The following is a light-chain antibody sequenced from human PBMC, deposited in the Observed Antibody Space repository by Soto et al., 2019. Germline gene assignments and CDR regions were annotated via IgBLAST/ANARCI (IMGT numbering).Light chain of an antibody. CDR2: AAS. CDR1: QGIIDY. J-gene: IGKJ1*01. V-gene: IGKV1-27*01. Sequence: DIQMTQSPSSLSASVGDTVTITCRASQGIIDYLAWYQQRPGIVPKLLIYAASTLQTGVPSRFSGSGAGTDFTLTISSLQPEDVGSYYCQKYDTAPQTFGQGTRVEIK. CDR3: QKYDTAPQT.